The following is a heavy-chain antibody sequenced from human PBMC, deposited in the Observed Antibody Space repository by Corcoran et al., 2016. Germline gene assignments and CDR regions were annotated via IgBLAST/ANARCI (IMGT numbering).Heavy chain of an antibody. J-gene: IGHJ6*02. Sequence: EVQLVQSGAEVKKPGESLKISCKGSGYSFTSYWIGWVRQTPGQGLEWMGIIYPGDSDTRYSPSFQGQVTIPADKSISTAYLQWSSLKASDTDMYYCARSTTIFGVVTYGMDVWGQGTTVTVSS. D-gene: IGHD3-3*01. CDR1: GYSFTSYW. CDR2: IYPGDSDT. V-gene: IGHV5-51*01. CDR3: ARSTTIFGVVTYGMDV.